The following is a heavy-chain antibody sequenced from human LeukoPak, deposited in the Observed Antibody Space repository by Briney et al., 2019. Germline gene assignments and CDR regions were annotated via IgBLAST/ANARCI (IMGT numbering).Heavy chain of an antibody. CDR1: GFTFSSYW. CDR2: IKQDGSEK. Sequence: GGSLRLSFAASGFTFSSYWMSWVRQAPGKGLEWVANIKQDGSEKYYVDSVKGRFTISRDNAKNSLYLQMNSLRAEDTAVYYCARSGDYYDSSFDYWGQGTLVTVSS. CDR3: ARSGDYYDSSFDY. D-gene: IGHD3-22*01. J-gene: IGHJ4*02. V-gene: IGHV3-7*01.